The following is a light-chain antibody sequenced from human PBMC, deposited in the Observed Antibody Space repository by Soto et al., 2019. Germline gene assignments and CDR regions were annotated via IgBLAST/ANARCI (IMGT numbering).Light chain of an antibody. CDR3: QQYDNLPLT. J-gene: IGKJ4*01. V-gene: IGKV1-33*01. Sequence: IQLTQSPSSLSASVGDRVTITCRASQAISKYLAWYQQKPGKAPKLLIYDASNLETGVPSRFSGSGSGTDFTFTISSLQPEDIATYYCQQYDNLPLTFGGGTKVDIK. CDR2: DAS. CDR1: QAISKY.